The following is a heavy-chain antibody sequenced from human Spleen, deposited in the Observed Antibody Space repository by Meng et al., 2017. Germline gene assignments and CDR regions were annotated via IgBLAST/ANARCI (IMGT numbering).Heavy chain of an antibody. CDR1: GGSISSSSYY. CDR2: INHSGST. CDR3: ARGPTTMAHDFDY. V-gene: IGHV4-39*02. J-gene: IGHJ4*02. D-gene: IGHD4-11*01. Sequence: GSLRLSCAVYGGSISSSSYYWGWIRQPPGKGLEWIGEINHSGSTNYNPSLESRATISVDTSQNNLSLKLSSVTAADSAVYYCARGPTTMAHDFDYWGQGTLVTVSS.